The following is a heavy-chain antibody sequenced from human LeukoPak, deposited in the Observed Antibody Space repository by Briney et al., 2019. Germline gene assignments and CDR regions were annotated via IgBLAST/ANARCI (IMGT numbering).Heavy chain of an antibody. D-gene: IGHD3-10*01. Sequence: PSETLSLTCTVSGGSISCGGYYWSWIRQHPGKGLEWIGYIYYSGSTYYNPSLKSRVTISVDTSKNQFSLKLSSVTAADTAVYYCARILWFGDNWFDPWGQGTLVTVSS. CDR2: IYYSGST. V-gene: IGHV4-31*03. CDR1: GGSISCGGYY. CDR3: ARILWFGDNWFDP. J-gene: IGHJ5*02.